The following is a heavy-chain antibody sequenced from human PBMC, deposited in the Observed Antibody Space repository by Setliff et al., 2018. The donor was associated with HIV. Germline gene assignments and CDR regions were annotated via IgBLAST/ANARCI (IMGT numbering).Heavy chain of an antibody. Sequence: ASVKVSCKASGYTFTSYYMHWVRQAPGQGLEWMGIINPSGGSTSYAQEFQGRVTMTRDTSTSTVYMELSSLRSEDTAVYYCARGIRVDTAMVTDLFDYWGQGTLVTVSS. CDR1: GYTFTSYY. CDR2: INPSGGST. V-gene: IGHV1-46*01. J-gene: IGHJ4*02. D-gene: IGHD5-18*01. CDR3: ARGIRVDTAMVTDLFDY.